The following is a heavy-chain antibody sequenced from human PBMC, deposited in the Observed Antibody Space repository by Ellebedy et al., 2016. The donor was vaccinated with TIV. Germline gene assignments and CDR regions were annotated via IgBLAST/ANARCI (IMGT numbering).Heavy chain of an antibody. Sequence: GESLKISCAASGFTFSSFEMNWVRQAPGKGLEWISYISSSASIMHYTDSVKGRFTISRDNAKNTLFLQMNGLRVEDTAIYFCARDSGAFYASGRYHGMDVWGQGTTVTVS. CDR1: GFTFSSFE. CDR3: ARDSGAFYASGRYHGMDV. D-gene: IGHD3-10*01. J-gene: IGHJ6*02. V-gene: IGHV3-48*03. CDR2: ISSSASIM.